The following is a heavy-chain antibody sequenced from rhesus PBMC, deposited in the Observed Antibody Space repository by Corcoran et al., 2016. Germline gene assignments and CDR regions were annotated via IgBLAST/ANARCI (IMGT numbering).Heavy chain of an antibody. CDR1: GGSISGYYL. CDR2: IYGGSGST. CDR3: ASPQFGDTNFDY. V-gene: IGHV4-143*01. D-gene: IGHD5-42*01. J-gene: IGHJ4*01. Sequence: QVQLQESGPGVVKPSETLSLTCAVSGGSISGYYLWSWIRPPPGKGLEWIGYIYGGSGSTSYNPSLKSRVIISIDTSKNQFSLKLSSVTAADTAVYYYASPQFGDTNFDYWGQGVLVTVSS.